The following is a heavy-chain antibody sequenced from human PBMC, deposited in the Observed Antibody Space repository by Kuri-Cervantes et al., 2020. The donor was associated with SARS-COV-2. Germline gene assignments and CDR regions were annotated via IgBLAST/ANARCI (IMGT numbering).Heavy chain of an antibody. V-gene: IGHV3-23*01. J-gene: IGHJ4*02. CDR3: AKTYYDFWSGYPGDY. Sequence: GGSLRLSCAASGFTFSSYAMSWVRQAPGKGLEWVSAISGSGGSTYYADSVKGRFTISRDNSKNTLYLQMNSLRAEDTAVYYCAKTYYDFWSGYPGDYWGQGTLVTDSS. CDR1: GFTFSSYA. CDR2: ISGSGGST. D-gene: IGHD3-3*01.